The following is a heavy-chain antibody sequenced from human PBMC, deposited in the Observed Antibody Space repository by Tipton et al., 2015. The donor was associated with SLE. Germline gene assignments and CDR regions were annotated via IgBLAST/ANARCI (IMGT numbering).Heavy chain of an antibody. V-gene: IGHV4-61*02. CDR2: IYASGST. CDR1: GGSITNDNHY. J-gene: IGHJ6*03. CDR3: ARVPGLERSYYYNFYMDV. Sequence: LRLSCTVSGGSITNDNHYWSWIRQPAGKGLEWIGRIYASGSTNYNPSLKSRLTISVDTSKNQFSLRLSSVTAADTAVYYCARVPGLERSYYYNFYMDVWGKGTTVTVSS. D-gene: IGHD1-1*01.